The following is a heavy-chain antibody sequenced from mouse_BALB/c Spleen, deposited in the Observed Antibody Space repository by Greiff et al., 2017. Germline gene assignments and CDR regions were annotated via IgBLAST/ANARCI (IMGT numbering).Heavy chain of an antibody. J-gene: IGHJ4*01. D-gene: IGHD4-1*01. CDR1: GFTFSSYG. CDR3: ARGWDGYYYAMDY. CDR2: ISSGGSYT. Sequence: EVKLMESGGDLVKPGGSLKLSCAASGFTFSSYGMSWVRQTPDKRLEWVATISSGGSYTYYPDSVKGRFTISRDNAKNTLYLQMSSLKSEDTAMYYCARGWDGYYYAMDYWGQGTSVTVSS. V-gene: IGHV5-6*01.